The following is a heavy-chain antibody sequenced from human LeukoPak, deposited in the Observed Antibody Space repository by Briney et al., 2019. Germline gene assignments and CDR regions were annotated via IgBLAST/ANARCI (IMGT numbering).Heavy chain of an antibody. CDR3: ARAVGHGSGSPRMDV. J-gene: IGHJ6*04. Sequence: GGSLRLSCAASGFTFSSYAMGWVRQAPGKGLEWVSAISGSGGSTYYADSVKGRFTISRDNAKNSLYLQMNSLRADDTAVYYCARAVGHGSGSPRMDVWGNGTTVTVSS. D-gene: IGHD3-10*01. CDR1: GFTFSSYA. CDR2: ISGSGGST. V-gene: IGHV3-23*01.